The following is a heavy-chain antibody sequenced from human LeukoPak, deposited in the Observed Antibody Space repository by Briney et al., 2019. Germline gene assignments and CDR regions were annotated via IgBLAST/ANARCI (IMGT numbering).Heavy chain of an antibody. Sequence: SETLSLTCAVSVGSISSYYWSWIRQPPWKGQEWIGYIYYSGSTNYNPSLKSRVTISVDTSKNQFSLKLSSVTAADTAVYYCARGYYDSSGYISPMGDWGQGTLVTVSS. V-gene: IGHV4-59*01. CDR2: IYYSGST. CDR3: ARGYYDSSGYISPMGD. D-gene: IGHD3-22*01. J-gene: IGHJ4*02. CDR1: VGSISSYY.